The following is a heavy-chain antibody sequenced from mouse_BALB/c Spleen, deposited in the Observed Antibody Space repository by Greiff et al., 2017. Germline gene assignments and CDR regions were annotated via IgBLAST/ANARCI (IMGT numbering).Heavy chain of an antibody. J-gene: IGHJ4*01. CDR3: ARHGGGYAMDY. Sequence: VQVVESGGGLVKPGGSLKLSCAASGFAFSSYDMSWVRQTPEKRLEWVAYISSGGGSTYYPDTVKGRFTISRDNAKNTLYLQMSSLKSEDTAMYYCARHGGGYAMDYWGQGTSVTVSS. D-gene: IGHD1-1*02. CDR2: ISSGGGST. V-gene: IGHV5-12-1*01. CDR1: GFAFSSYD.